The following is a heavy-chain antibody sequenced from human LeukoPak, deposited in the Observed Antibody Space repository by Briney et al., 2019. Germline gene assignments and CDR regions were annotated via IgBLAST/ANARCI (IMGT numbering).Heavy chain of an antibody. CDR3: AKDPYSSSWSPPEYFQH. V-gene: IGHV3-23*01. CDR2: ISGSGGST. D-gene: IGHD6-13*01. J-gene: IGHJ1*01. CDR1: GFTFSSYA. Sequence: GGSLRLSCAASGFTFSSYAMSWVRQAPGKGLEWVSAISGSGGSTYYADSVKGRFTISRDNSKNTLYLQMNSLRAEDTAVYYCAKDPYSSSWSPPEYFQHWGQGTLVTVSS.